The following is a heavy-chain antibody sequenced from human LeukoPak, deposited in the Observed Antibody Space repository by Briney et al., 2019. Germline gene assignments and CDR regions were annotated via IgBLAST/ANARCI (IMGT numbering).Heavy chain of an antibody. Sequence: ASVKVSCKASGYTFTSYYISWVRQAPGQALEWMGWISAYNGNTNYAQKLQGRVTMTTDTSTSTAYMELRSLRSDDTAVYYCAIDSTPYHYYDSRGYYDDYWGQGTLVTVSS. D-gene: IGHD3-22*01. CDR2: ISAYNGNT. CDR3: AIDSTPYHYYDSRGYYDDY. CDR1: GYTFTSYY. J-gene: IGHJ4*02. V-gene: IGHV1-18*01.